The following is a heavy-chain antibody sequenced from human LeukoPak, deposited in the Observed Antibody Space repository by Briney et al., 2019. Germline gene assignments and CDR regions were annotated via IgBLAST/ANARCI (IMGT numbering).Heavy chain of an antibody. CDR3: ARVPPPGYSSGYN. CDR2: IIPILGIA. V-gene: IGHV1-69*04. CDR1: GGTFSSYA. J-gene: IGHJ4*02. Sequence: SVKVSCKASGGTFSSYAISWVRQAPGQGLEWMGRIIPILGIANYAQKFQGRVTITADKSTSTAYMELSSLRSEDTAVYYCARVPPPGYSSGYNWGQGTLVTVSP. D-gene: IGHD3-22*01.